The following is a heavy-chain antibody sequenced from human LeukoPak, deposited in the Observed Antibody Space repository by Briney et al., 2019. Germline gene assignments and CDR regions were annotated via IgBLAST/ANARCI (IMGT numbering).Heavy chain of an antibody. CDR2: INHSGST. D-gene: IGHD5-18*01. J-gene: IGHJ4*02. CDR3: AREKMRRYSYGYAD. CDR1: GGSFSGYY. Sequence: NPSETLSLTCAVYGGSFSGYYWSWIRQPPGKGLEWIGEINHSGSTNYNSSLKSRVTIPVDTSKNQFSLKVSSVTAADTAVYYCAREKMRRYSYGYADWGQGTLVTVSS. V-gene: IGHV4-34*01.